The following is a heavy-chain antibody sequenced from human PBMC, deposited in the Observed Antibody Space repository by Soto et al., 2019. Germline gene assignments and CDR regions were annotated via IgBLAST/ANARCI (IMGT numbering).Heavy chain of an antibody. CDR1: GGSIRSSTYY. Sequence: QLQLQESGPGLVKPSETLSLTCTVSGGSIRSSTYYWGWIRQPPGKGLEWIGSIYYSGSTHYNPSPKSRVTMSVDPSTNQFSLKLNSVTAADTGGYYCASHEGGAAADRPLEYWGQGTLVTVSS. CDR2: IYYSGST. V-gene: IGHV4-39*01. CDR3: ASHEGGAAADRPLEY. J-gene: IGHJ4*02. D-gene: IGHD3-16*01.